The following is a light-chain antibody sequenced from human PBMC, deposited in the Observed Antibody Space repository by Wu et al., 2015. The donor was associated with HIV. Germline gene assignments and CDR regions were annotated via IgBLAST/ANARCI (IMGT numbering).Light chain of an antibody. Sequence: EVVLAQSPGTLSLSPGERATLSCRASQSVSSNYLAWYQQKPGQAPRLLIYAASSRATGIPDRFSGSGSGTDFTLTISSMQSEDFAVYYCQQYSSWPPRRTFGQGTKVEIK. CDR1: QSVSSNY. V-gene: IGKV3-20*01. CDR3: QQYSSWPPRRT. J-gene: IGKJ1*01. CDR2: AAS.